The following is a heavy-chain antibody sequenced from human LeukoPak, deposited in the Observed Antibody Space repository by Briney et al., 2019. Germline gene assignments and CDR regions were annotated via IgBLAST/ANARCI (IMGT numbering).Heavy chain of an antibody. CDR3: ARKAGVANYYFDY. V-gene: IGHV3-20*04. D-gene: IGHD1-1*01. J-gene: IGHJ4*02. CDR2: INWNGGST. Sequence: GGSLRLSCAASGFTFDDYGMSWVRQVPGEGLEWVSGINWNGGSTGYADSVKGRFTISRDNVKNSLYLQMNSLRAEDTAFYYCARKAGVANYYFDYWGQGTLVTVSS. CDR1: GFTFDDYG.